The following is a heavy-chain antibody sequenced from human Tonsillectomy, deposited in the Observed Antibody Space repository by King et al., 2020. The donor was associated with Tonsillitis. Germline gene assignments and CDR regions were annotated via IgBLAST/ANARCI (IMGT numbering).Heavy chain of an antibody. V-gene: IGHV1-69*01. Sequence: QLVQSGAEVKKPGSSVKVSCKASGGTFSSYAISWVRQAPGQGLEWMGGIIHIFGTANYAQKFQGRVTITADESTRTAYMELSSLRSEDTAVYYCARSILEAPRDYYTSGSYLTNWFDPWGQGTLVTVSS. CDR2: IIHIFGTA. CDR1: GGTFSSYA. CDR3: ARSILEAPRDYYTSGSYLTNWFDP. J-gene: IGHJ5*02. D-gene: IGHD3-10*01.